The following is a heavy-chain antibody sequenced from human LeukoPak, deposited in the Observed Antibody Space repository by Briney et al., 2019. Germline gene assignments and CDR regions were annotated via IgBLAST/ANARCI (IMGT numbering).Heavy chain of an antibody. CDR3: ARDAVPLDY. V-gene: IGHV4-38-2*02. CDR1: GYSITSGYY. CDR2: IYHSGST. Sequence: SETLSLTCSVSGYSITSGYYWGWIRQPPGKGLEWIGSIYHSGSTFYNPSLQSRVTMSVDMSKNQFSLRLTSVTAADTAFYYCARDAVPLDYWGQGTLVTVSS. D-gene: IGHD4-17*01. J-gene: IGHJ4*02.